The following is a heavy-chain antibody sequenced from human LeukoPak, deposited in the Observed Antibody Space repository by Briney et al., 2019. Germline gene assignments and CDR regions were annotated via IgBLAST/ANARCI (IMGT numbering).Heavy chain of an antibody. CDR1: GFTFSSYA. V-gene: IGHV3-23*01. CDR2: ISGSGGST. D-gene: IGHD5-18*01. J-gene: IGHJ5*02. CDR3: ANAGLPPLTLST. Sequence: GGSLRLSCAASGFTFSSYAMNWVRQAPGKGLEWVSAISGSGGSTYYADSVKGRFTISRDNSKNTLFLQMNSLRAEDTAVYYCANAGLPPLTLSTWGQGTLVTVSS.